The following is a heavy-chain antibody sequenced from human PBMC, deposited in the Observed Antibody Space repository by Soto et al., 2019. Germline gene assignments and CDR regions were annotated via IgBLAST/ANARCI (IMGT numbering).Heavy chain of an antibody. Sequence: EVQLLESGGGLVQPGGSLRLSCAASGFTFSSYAMSWVRQAPGKGLEWVSTGTTYYADSVKGRFTISRDSSKNTLYLQMHSLRAEDTAVYYCAKGASWYSGSSEGYFDYWGQGTLVTVSS. D-gene: IGHD1-26*01. CDR3: AKGASWYSGSSEGYFDY. V-gene: IGHV3-23*01. CDR1: GFTFSSYA. J-gene: IGHJ4*02. CDR2: GTT.